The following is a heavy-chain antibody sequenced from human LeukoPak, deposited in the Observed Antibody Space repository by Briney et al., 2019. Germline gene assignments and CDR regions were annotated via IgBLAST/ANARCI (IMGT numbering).Heavy chain of an antibody. CDR2: ISWNSGSI. Sequence: GGSLRLSCAGSGFIFNNYAMHWVRQPPGKGLEWVSGISWNSGSIDYADSVKGRFTISRDNAKNSLYLQMNSLRVEDTAFYYCAKDNRRHYTGGPTPASLHWAQGALVTFPS. CDR3: AKDNRRHYTGGPTPASLH. D-gene: IGHD2-2*02. J-gene: IGHJ4*02. CDR1: GFIFNNYA. V-gene: IGHV3-9*01.